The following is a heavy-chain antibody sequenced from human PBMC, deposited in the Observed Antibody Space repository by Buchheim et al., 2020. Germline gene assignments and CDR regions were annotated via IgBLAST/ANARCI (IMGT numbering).Heavy chain of an antibody. CDR1: GFTFSSYG. Sequence: QVQLVESGGGVVQPGRSLRLSCAASGFTFSSYGMHWVRQAPGKGLEWVAVISYDGSNKYYADSVKGRFTISRDNSKNTLYLQMNSLGAEDTAVYYCAKEIWAYCGGDCYSHYFDYWGQGTL. CDR2: ISYDGSNK. V-gene: IGHV3-30*18. CDR3: AKEIWAYCGGDCYSHYFDY. D-gene: IGHD2-21*02. J-gene: IGHJ4*02.